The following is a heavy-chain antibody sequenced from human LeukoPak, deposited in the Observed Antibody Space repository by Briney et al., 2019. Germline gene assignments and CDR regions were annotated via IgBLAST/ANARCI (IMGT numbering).Heavy chain of an antibody. J-gene: IGHJ4*02. D-gene: IGHD3-3*01. CDR3: AKYAVGETFFGDY. CDR1: GFTFSNYA. Sequence: GGSLRLSCAASGFTFSNYAMSWVRQAPGKGLEWVSGIGGSGSYSYYSDSVKGRFTISRDNSKNTLYLQMTRLRPEDTALYYCAKYAVGETFFGDYWGQGTLVTVSS. CDR2: IGGSGSYS. V-gene: IGHV3-23*01.